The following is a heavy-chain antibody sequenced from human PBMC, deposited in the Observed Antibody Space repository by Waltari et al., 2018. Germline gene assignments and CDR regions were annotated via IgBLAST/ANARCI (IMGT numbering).Heavy chain of an antibody. Sequence: QVQLVQSGAEVRKPGASVKVSCKTSGYTFTDSYIHWVRQAPGQGLEWMGRMNPNNTYPIYEQKFQGRVTMTRDTSITTAYMELSSLTSDDTALYYCVTQRPWEDYWGQGTRVTVSP. CDR3: VTQRPWEDY. V-gene: IGHV1-2*06. CDR1: GYTFTDSY. CDR2: MNPNNTYP. J-gene: IGHJ4*02. D-gene: IGHD1-26*01.